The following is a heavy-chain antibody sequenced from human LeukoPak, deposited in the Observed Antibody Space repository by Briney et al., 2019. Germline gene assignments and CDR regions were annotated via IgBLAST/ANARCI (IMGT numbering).Heavy chain of an antibody. CDR2: ISYNGST. J-gene: IGHJ4*02. D-gene: IGHD1/OR15-1a*01. Sequence: PSETLSLTCYISGVSVSSRSYHWGWIRQPPGKGLEWIGSISYNGSTYYNPSLRSRVTVSVDTSKNHLSVRLSSVSAADTAVYYCARGLGSKFRAEDEQVDYWGQGTLVTVSS. V-gene: IGHV4-39*02. CDR3: ARGLGSKFRAEDEQVDY. CDR1: GVSVSSRSYH.